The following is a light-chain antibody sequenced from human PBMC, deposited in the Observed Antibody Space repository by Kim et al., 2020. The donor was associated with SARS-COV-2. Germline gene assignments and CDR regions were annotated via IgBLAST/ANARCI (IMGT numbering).Light chain of an antibody. CDR3: QVWDSSSDHWV. Sequence: PGKTARITWGGNNIGSKSVHRYQQKPCQAPVLVIYYDSDRPSGIPERFSGSNSGNTATLTISRVEAGDEADYYCQVWDSSSDHWVFGGGTQLTVL. J-gene: IGLJ3*02. CDR2: YDS. CDR1: NIGSKS. V-gene: IGLV3-21*04.